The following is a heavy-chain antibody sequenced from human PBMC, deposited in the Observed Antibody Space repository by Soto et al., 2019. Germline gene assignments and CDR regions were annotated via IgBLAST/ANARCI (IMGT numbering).Heavy chain of an antibody. J-gene: IGHJ4*02. D-gene: IGHD6-19*01. CDR2: INHSGST. Sequence: QVQLQQWGAGLLKPSETLSLTCAVYGGSFSGYYWSWIRQPPGKGLEWIGEINHSGSTNYNPSLKSRVTISVDTSKNQFSLQLSSVTAADTAVYYCARGGIAVAGTALRYWGQGTLVTVSS. CDR1: GGSFSGYY. CDR3: ARGGIAVAGTALRY. V-gene: IGHV4-34*01.